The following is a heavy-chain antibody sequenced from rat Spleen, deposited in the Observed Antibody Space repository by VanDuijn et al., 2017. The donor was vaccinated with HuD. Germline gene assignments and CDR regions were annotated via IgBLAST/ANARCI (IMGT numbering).Heavy chain of an antibody. J-gene: IGHJ4*01. CDR3: AGRNYGVMDA. CDR1: GFSLTNYH. D-gene: IGHD1-11*01. Sequence: QVQLKESGPGLVQPSQTLSLTCTVSGFSLTNYHVSWVRQPPGKGLEWMGVMWSGGSTAYNSALKSRLNISRDTSKSQVFLKMSSLQTEDTATYYCAGRNYGVMDAWGQGASVTVSS. V-gene: IGHV2-43*01. CDR2: MWSGGST.